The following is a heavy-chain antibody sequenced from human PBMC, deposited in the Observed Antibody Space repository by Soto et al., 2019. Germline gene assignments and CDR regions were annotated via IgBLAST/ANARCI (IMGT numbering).Heavy chain of an antibody. V-gene: IGHV4-34*01. Sequence: PSETLSLTCAVYGGSFSGYYWSWIRQPPGKGLEWIGEIYHSGSTNYNPSLKSRVTISVDTSKNQFSLKLSSVTAADTAVYYCARWRVIAARQGARRSRGYWGQGTLVTVSS. CDR2: IYHSGST. CDR3: ARWRVIAARQGARRSRGY. D-gene: IGHD6-6*01. CDR1: GGSFSGYY. J-gene: IGHJ4*02.